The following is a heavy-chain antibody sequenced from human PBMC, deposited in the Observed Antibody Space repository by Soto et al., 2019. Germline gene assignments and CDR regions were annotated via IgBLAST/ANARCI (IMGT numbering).Heavy chain of an antibody. CDR1: GFTVSSDY. D-gene: IGHD5-12*01. J-gene: IGHJ3*02. CDR3: AREDGYRGGDAFDI. CDR2: IYSGGST. V-gene: IGHV3-66*01. Sequence: GGSLRLSCAASGFTVSSDYMSWVRQAPGKGLEWVSVIYSGGSTYYADSVKGRFTISRDNSKNTLYLQMNSLRAEDTAVYYCAREDGYRGGDAFDIWGQGTMVTVSS.